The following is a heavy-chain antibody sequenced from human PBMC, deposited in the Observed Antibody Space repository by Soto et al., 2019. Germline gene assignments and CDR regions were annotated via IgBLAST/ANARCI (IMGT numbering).Heavy chain of an antibody. CDR1: GGSVSSGSYY. D-gene: IGHD2-21*02. J-gene: IGHJ6*04. V-gene: IGHV4-61*01. CDR2: IYYSGST. Sequence: SETLSLTWTVSGGSVSSGSYYWSWIRQPPGKGLEWIGYIYYSGSTHYNPSLKSRVTISVDTSKNQFSLKLTSVTSAETAVYYCPAAFRGVVVVTASPYYYGMDVRGKGTTVTVSS. CDR3: PAAFRGVVVVTASPYYYGMDV.